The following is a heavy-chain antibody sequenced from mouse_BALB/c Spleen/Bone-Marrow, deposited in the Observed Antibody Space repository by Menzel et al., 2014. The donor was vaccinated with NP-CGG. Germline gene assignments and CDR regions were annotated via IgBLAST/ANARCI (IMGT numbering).Heavy chain of an antibody. CDR3: AIDGYYAMDY. CDR2: IWRGGST. D-gene: IGHD2-3*01. J-gene: IGHJ4*01. Sequence: VKLVESGPSLVQPSQSLSITCTVSGFSLISYGVHWVRRSPGKGLEWLGVIWRGGSTDYNAAFMSRLSITKDNSKSQVFFKMNSLQADDTAIYYCAIDGYYAMDYWGQGTSVTVSP. V-gene: IGHV2-5-1*01. CDR1: GFSLISYG.